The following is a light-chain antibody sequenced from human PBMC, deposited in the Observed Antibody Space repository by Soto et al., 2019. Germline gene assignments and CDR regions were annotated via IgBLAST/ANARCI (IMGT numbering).Light chain of an antibody. CDR2: AVS. Sequence: QSALTQPASVSGSPGQSITISCTGTSSDVGDHNSVSWYQQQPGKAPKLMIYAVSNRPSGVSNRFSGSKSGNTASLTISGRQAEDGADYYCGSYTTSITVIFGGGTKLTVL. CDR1: SSDVGDHNS. CDR3: GSYTTSITVI. V-gene: IGLV2-14*03. J-gene: IGLJ2*01.